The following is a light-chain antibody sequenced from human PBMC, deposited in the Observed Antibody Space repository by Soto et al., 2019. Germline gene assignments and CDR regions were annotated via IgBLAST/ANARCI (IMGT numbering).Light chain of an antibody. Sequence: DIQMTQSPSSLSASVGDRVTITCQASQGISNYLNWYQQKPGKAPKLLIYDASNLETGVPSRFSGSGSGKDFIFTISSLQPEDIATYYCQQYDNLPITFGQGTRLEIK. CDR1: QGISNY. CDR3: QQYDNLPIT. CDR2: DAS. J-gene: IGKJ5*01. V-gene: IGKV1-33*01.